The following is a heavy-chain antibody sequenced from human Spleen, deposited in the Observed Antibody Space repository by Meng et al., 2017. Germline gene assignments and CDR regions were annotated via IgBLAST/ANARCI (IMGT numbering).Heavy chain of an antibody. CDR2: IWYDGSNK. CDR1: GFTFSSYG. CDR3: ARGGSSGWYLWYFDL. Sequence: GGSLRLSCAASGFTFSSYGMHWVRQAPGKGLEWVAVIWYDGSNKYYADSVKGRFTISRDNSKNTLYLQMNSLRAEDTAVYYCARGGSSGWYLWYFDLWGRGTLVTVSS. V-gene: IGHV3-33*01. D-gene: IGHD6-19*01. J-gene: IGHJ2*01.